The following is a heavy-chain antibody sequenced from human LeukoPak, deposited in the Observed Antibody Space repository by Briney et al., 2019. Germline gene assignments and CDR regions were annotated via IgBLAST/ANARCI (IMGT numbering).Heavy chain of an antibody. Sequence: GGSLRLSCAASGFTFSSYGMHWVRQAPGKGLEWVAFIRYDGSNKYYADSVKGRFTISRDNSKNTLYLQMNSLRAEDTAVYYCANGQLVHFDYWGQGTLVTVSS. CDR3: ANGQLVHFDY. CDR2: IRYDGSNK. CDR1: GFTFSSYG. J-gene: IGHJ4*02. D-gene: IGHD6-6*01. V-gene: IGHV3-30*02.